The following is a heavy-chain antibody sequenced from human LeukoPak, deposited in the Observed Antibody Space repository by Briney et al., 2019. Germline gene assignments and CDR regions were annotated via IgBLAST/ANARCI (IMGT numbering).Heavy chain of an antibody. D-gene: IGHD4-17*01. CDR3: AKDLYGDYPY. J-gene: IGHJ4*02. V-gene: IGHV3-30*18. Sequence: GGSLRLSCAASGFTFSSYDMHWVRQAPGKGLEWVAVISYDGSNKYYADSVKGRFTISRDNSKNTLYLQMNSLRAEDTAVYYCAKDLYGDYPYWGQGTLVTVSS. CDR1: GFTFSSYD. CDR2: ISYDGSNK.